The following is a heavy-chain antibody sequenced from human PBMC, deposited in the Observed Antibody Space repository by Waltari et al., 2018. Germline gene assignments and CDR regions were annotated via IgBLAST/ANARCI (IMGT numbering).Heavy chain of an antibody. CDR1: GFTFGTNW. D-gene: IGHD6-19*01. J-gene: IGHJ4*02. CDR3: ARGDSSGWLFDY. V-gene: IGHV3-7*01. CDR2: IVPDGSRN. Sequence: EVQLVESGGGLVQPGGSLRLSCAASGFTFGTNWMGWVRQAPGKGLEWVANIVPDGSRNNYVDSVKGRFTISRDNAKNSLSLQMNSLGVEHTAVYYCARGDSSGWLFDYWGQGTLVTVSS.